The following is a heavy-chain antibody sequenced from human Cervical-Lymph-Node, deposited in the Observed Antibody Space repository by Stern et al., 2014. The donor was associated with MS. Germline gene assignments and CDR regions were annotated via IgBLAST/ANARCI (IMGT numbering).Heavy chain of an antibody. J-gene: IGHJ6*02. D-gene: IGHD2-15*01. CDR1: GFTFSSYG. CDR2: IWYDGSNK. Sequence: VQLVESGGGVVQPGRSLRLSCAASGFTFSSYGMHWVRQAPGKGLEWGTVIWYDGSNKYYGDSVKGRFTISRDNPKNTLYLQMNSLRAEDTAVYYCARDGRYCSGGSCYSQDYYYGMDVWGQGTTVTVSS. V-gene: IGHV3-33*01. CDR3: ARDGRYCSGGSCYSQDYYYGMDV.